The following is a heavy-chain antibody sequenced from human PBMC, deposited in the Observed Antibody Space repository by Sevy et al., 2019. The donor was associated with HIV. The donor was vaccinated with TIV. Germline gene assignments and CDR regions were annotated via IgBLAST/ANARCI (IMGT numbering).Heavy chain of an antibody. CDR1: EFIFSSHA. CDR2: ISGDGENT. Sequence: GGSRLSCVASEFIFSSHAVSWVRQAPGKGLEWVSAISGDGENTHYADSVRGRFTISRDNFKNTLYLQMNSLRAEDTALYYCARDGRGISAFDIWGPGTMVTVSS. J-gene: IGHJ3*02. V-gene: IGHV3-23*01. D-gene: IGHD3-3*02. CDR3: ARDGRGISAFDI.